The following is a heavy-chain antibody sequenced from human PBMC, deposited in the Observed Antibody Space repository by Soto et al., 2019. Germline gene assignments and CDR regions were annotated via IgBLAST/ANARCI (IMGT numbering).Heavy chain of an antibody. CDR2: ISAYNGNT. Sequence: QVQLVQSGAEVKKPGASVKVSCKASGYTFTSYGISWVRQAPGQGLEWMGWISAYNGNTNYAQKLQGRVTMTTDTSTITAYMELRSLRSDDTAVYYCASLRGYDFWSGYFAPPMDVWGKGTTVTVSS. CDR3: ASLRGYDFWSGYFAPPMDV. CDR1: GYTFTSYG. V-gene: IGHV1-18*01. D-gene: IGHD3-3*01. J-gene: IGHJ6*03.